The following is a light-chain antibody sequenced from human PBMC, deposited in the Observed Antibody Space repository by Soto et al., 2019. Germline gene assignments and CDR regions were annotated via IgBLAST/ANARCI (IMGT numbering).Light chain of an antibody. V-gene: IGLV2-23*01. CDR1: STDVGSHKL. CDR3: CSNAVGSTYV. Sequence: QSVLTQPAAVSVSPGQSITISCTGTSTDVGSHKLVSWYRQYPGNAPKLIIFEAYKRPSGVSNRFSGSKSGSTASLTISGLQAEDEADYYCCSNAVGSTYVFGTGTKVTVL. J-gene: IGLJ1*01. CDR2: EAY.